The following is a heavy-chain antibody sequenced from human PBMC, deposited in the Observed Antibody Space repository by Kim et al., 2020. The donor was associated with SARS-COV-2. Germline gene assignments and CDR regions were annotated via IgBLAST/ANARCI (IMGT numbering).Heavy chain of an antibody. D-gene: IGHD1-1*01. CDR2: MFDSGST. Sequence: SETLSLTCTVSGGSVSSGSYYWSWIRQPPGKGLEWIGYMFDSGSTNYNPSLKSRVTISVDTSKNQFSLKLSSVTAADTAVYYCARVDFYNSDSWGQGTLVTVSS. CDR3: ARVDFYNSDS. CDR1: GGSVSSGSYY. V-gene: IGHV4-61*01. J-gene: IGHJ4*02.